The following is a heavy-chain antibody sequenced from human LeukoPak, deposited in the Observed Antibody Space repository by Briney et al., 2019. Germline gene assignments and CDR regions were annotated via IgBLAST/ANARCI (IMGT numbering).Heavy chain of an antibody. D-gene: IGHD6-19*01. CDR3: AKNYRWLDSFDY. CDR1: GFIFSNNA. Sequence: PGGSLRLSCAACGFIFSNNAMSWVRQAPGKGLEWVSGISGRSSTTYYADSVKGRFTISRDNSKNTLYLQMNSLRADDTAVYYCAKNYRWLDSFDYWGQGTLVTVSS. V-gene: IGHV3-23*01. CDR2: ISGRSSTT. J-gene: IGHJ4*02.